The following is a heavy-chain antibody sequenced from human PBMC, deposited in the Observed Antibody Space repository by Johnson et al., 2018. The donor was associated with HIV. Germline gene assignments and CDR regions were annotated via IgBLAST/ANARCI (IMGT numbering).Heavy chain of an antibody. CDR2: ISYDGSNK. CDR1: GFTFNNAW. Sequence: QVQLVESGGGVVQPGGSLRLSCAASGFTFNNAWMNWVRQAPGKGLEWVAIISYDGSNKYYADSVKGRFTISRENSKNTLYLQMNSLRPEDTGVYYCVKDKFMFLENPVDAFDVWGQGTMVTFSS. J-gene: IGHJ3*01. V-gene: IGHV3-30*18. CDR3: VKDKFMFLENPVDAFDV. D-gene: IGHD3-3*01.